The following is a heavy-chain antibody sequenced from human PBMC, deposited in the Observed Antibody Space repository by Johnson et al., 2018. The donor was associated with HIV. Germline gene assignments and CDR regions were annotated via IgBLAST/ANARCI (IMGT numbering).Heavy chain of an antibody. Sequence: QVQLVESGGGVVQPGGSLRLSCAASGFTFRSYGMHWVRQAPGKGLEGVAFIRYDGSNKYYADSVKGRFTISRDNSKNTLYLQMNSLRAEDTAVYYCARWIQLWVAFDIWGQGTMVTVSS. CDR2: IRYDGSNK. CDR3: ARWIQLWVAFDI. J-gene: IGHJ3*02. CDR1: GFTFRSYG. V-gene: IGHV3-30*02. D-gene: IGHD5-18*01.